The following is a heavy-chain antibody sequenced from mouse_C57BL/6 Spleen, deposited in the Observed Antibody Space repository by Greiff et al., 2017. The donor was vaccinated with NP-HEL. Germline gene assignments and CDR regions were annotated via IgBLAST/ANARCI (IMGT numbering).Heavy chain of an antibody. Sequence: EVKLMESGGDLVKPGGSLKLSCAASGFTFSSYGMSWVRQTPDKRLEWVATISSGGSYTYYPDSVKGRFTISRDNAKNTLYLQVSSLKSEDTAMYYCASLMDYWGQGTSVTVSS. V-gene: IGHV5-6*01. CDR1: GFTFSSYG. CDR2: ISSGGSYT. CDR3: ASLMDY. J-gene: IGHJ4*01.